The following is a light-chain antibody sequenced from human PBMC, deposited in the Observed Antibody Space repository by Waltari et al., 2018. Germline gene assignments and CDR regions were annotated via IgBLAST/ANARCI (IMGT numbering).Light chain of an antibody. V-gene: IGKV3-11*01. J-gene: IGKJ4*01. Sequence: EIVLTQSPATLSLSPGERATLSCRASKSVSSYLAWYQQKPGHAPRLLIYDASNRATGIPARFSGSGSGTDFTLTISSLEPEDFAVYYCQQRSNWPPSLSFGGGTRVEIK. CDR2: DAS. CDR3: QQRSNWPPSLS. CDR1: KSVSSY.